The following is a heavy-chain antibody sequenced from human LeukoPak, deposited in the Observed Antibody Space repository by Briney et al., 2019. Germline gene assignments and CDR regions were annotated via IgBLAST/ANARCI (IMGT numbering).Heavy chain of an antibody. D-gene: IGHD5-18*01. V-gene: IGHV4-4*02. CDR1: GGSITSSQHW. CDR2: VYHSGTT. J-gene: IGHJ4*02. CDR3: ARGATAMEYFDY. Sequence: SETLSLTCAVSGGSITSSQHWWSWARQPPGKGLEWIGEVYHSGTTNYNPSLKSRVTISVDTSKNQFSLKLTSVTAADTAVYYCARGATAMEYFDYWGQGTLVTVSS.